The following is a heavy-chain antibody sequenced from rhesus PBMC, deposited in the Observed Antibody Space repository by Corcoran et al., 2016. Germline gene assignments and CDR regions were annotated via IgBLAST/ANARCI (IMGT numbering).Heavy chain of an antibody. CDR1: GYTFTDYH. Sequence: QVQLVQSGAEVKKPGSSVKVSCKASGYTFTDYHMHWVRQAPRQGLEWMGWINPYNGNTKYAQKFQGRVTMTRDTSTITAYMELSSLRSEDTAVYYCAREGVYTVTMFDYWGQGVLVTVSS. D-gene: IGHD4-23*01. CDR3: AREGVYTVTMFDY. J-gene: IGHJ4*01. CDR2: INPYNGNT. V-gene: IGHV1S2*01.